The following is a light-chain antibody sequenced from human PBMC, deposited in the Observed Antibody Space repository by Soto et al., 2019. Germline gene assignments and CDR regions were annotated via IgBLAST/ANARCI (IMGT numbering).Light chain of an antibody. Sequence: EIMMTESPSTLSLSPMERSTLTFMASQSVSSYLAWYQQKPGQAPRLLIYDASNRATGIPARFSGSGSGTDFTLTISYLEPEDFAVYYCQQGGNWPLTFGQGTRLEIK. CDR2: DAS. J-gene: IGKJ5*01. V-gene: IGKV3-11*01. CDR3: QQGGNWPLT. CDR1: QSVSSY.